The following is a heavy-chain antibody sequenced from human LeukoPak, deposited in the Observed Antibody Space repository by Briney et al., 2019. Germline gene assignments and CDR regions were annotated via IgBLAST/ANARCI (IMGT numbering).Heavy chain of an antibody. D-gene: IGHD2-15*01. CDR1: GYTFTDYY. CDR2: INPNSGDT. V-gene: IGHV1-2*02. Sequence: ASVKVSCKACGYTFTDYYMHWVRQAPGQGLEWMGWINPNSGDTNSAQKFQGRVTMTSDTSISSVYMELSRLRSDDTAMYYCARDGGFDVWGQGTMVTVSS. J-gene: IGHJ3*01. CDR3: ARDGGFDV.